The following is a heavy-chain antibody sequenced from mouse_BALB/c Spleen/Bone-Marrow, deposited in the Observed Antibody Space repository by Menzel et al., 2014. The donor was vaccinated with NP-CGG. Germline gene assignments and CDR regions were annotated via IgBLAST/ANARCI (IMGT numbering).Heavy chain of an antibody. CDR1: GYTFTSYW. V-gene: IGHV1-5*01. D-gene: IGHD1-1*01. CDR3: TRSYERYYAMDY. CDR2: IYPGNSDT. J-gene: IGHJ4*01. Sequence: VHVKQSGTVLARPGASVKMSCKASGYTFTSYWMHWVKQRPGQGLEWIGAIYPGNSDTSYNQKFKGKANLTAVTSTSTAYMELSSLTNEDSAVYYCTRSYERYYAMDYWGQGTSVTVSS.